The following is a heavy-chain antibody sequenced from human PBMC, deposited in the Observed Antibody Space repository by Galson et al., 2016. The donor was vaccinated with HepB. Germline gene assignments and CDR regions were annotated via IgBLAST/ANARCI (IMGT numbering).Heavy chain of an antibody. CDR1: GFTFSSHG. J-gene: IGHJ4*02. V-gene: IGHV3-33*06. D-gene: IGHD6-19*01. CDR2: ISFDGKET. CDR3: TNSESRSGWFLDH. Sequence: SLRLSCAASGFTFSSHGMHWVRQAPGKAMEWVALISFDGKETFYADSVKGRFTVSRDNAKNTLYLQISSLRAEDTAVYYCTNSESRSGWFLDHWGQGTQVTASS.